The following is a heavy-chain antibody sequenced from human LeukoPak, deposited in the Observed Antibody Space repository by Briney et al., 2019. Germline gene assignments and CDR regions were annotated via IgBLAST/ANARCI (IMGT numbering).Heavy chain of an antibody. Sequence: PSETLSLTCTVSGGSISSYYWSWIRQPPGKGLEWIGYIYYSGSTNYNPSLKSRVTISVDTSKNQFSLKLSSVTAADTAVYYCAIVVVITGSAPFDYWGQGTLVTVSS. J-gene: IGHJ4*02. CDR3: AIVVVITGSAPFDY. D-gene: IGHD3-22*01. V-gene: IGHV4-59*12. CDR1: GGSISSYY. CDR2: IYYSGST.